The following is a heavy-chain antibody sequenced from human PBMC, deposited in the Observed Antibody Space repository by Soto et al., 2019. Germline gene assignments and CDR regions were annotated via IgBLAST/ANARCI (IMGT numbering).Heavy chain of an antibody. Sequence: GASVKVSCKASGYTFTSYGISWVRQAPGQGLEWMGWNSAYNGNTNYAQKLQGRVTMTTDTSTSTAYMELRSLRSDDTAVYYCARPMGIVVITPGGDAFDIWGQGTMVTVSS. V-gene: IGHV1-18*01. CDR1: GYTFTSYG. CDR3: ARPMGIVVITPGGDAFDI. D-gene: IGHD1-26*01. CDR2: NSAYNGNT. J-gene: IGHJ3*02.